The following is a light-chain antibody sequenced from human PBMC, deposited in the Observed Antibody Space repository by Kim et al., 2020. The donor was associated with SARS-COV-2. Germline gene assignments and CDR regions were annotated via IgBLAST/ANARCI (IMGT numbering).Light chain of an antibody. CDR3: AAWDDSLSGVV. J-gene: IGLJ2*01. CDR1: SSNIGSNY. V-gene: IGLV1-47*01. Sequence: GQRFTISCSGSSSNIGSNYVYWYQQFPGPAPKLLIYRNNQRPSGVPDRFSGSTSGTSASLAISGLRSEDEADYSCAAWDDSLSGVVFGGGTKVTVL. CDR2: RNN.